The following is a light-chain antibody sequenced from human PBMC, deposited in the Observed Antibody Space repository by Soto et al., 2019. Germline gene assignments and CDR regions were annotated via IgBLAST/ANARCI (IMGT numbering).Light chain of an antibody. J-gene: IGKJ4*01. Sequence: DIQLTQSPSTLSASVGDRVTITCRASQNINGFLAWYQQKPGKAPKLLIYKASTLISGVPSRFSGDDSGTDFTLTITSLLPDDFATYYCQQYSGYPLTFGGGTKVEIK. CDR1: QNINGF. CDR2: KAS. CDR3: QQYSGYPLT. V-gene: IGKV1-5*03.